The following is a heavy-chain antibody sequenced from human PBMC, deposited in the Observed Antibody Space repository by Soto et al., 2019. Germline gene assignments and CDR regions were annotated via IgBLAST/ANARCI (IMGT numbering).Heavy chain of an antibody. CDR1: GFTFSSYA. CDR3: AKDALSPGIAVS. J-gene: IGHJ5*02. D-gene: IGHD6-19*01. Sequence: PGGCLRLSCAASGFTFSSYALSWVRQAPGKGLEWVSAISGSGGSTYYADSVKGRFTISRDNSKNTLFLQMNSLRAEDTAVYYCAKDALSPGIAVSWGQGTLVTVSS. V-gene: IGHV3-23*01. CDR2: ISGSGGST.